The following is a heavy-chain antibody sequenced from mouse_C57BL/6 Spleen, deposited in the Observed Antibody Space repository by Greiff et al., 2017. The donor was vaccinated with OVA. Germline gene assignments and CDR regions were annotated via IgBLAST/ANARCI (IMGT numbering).Heavy chain of an antibody. V-gene: IGHV1-64*01. D-gene: IGHD2-2*01. CDR2: IHPNSGSN. Sequence: QVQLQQPGAELVKPGASVKLSCKASGYTFTSYWMHWVKQRPGQGLEWIGMIHPNSGSNNYNEKFKSKATLTVDKSSSTAYMQLSSLTSEYSAVYYCARYDGYPWYCDVWGTRTTVTVSS. CDR1: GYTFTSYW. CDR3: ARYDGYPWYCDV. J-gene: IGHJ1*03.